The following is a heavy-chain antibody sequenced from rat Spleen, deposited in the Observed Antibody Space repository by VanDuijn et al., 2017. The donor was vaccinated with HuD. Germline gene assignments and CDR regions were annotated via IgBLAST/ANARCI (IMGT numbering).Heavy chain of an antibody. Sequence: EVQLVESGGGLVQPGRSLKLSCVASGFTFSDYNMAWVRQAPKKGLEWVATISYDGSSTYYRDPVKGRFTISRDNAKNTQYLQMDSLRSEDTATYYCARPDYYSGDWYFDFWGPGTMVTVSS. J-gene: IGHJ1*01. D-gene: IGHD1-1*01. V-gene: IGHV5-7*01. CDR2: ISYDGSST. CDR3: ARPDYYSGDWYFDF. CDR1: GFTFSDYN.